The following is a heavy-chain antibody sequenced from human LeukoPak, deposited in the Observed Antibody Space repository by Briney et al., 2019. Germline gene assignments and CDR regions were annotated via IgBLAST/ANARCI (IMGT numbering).Heavy chain of an antibody. Sequence: PGGSLRLSCAASGFTFSSYEMNWVRQAPGKGLEWVSYISSSGSTIYYADSVKGRFTISRDSAKNSLYLQMNSLRAEDTAVYYCARVVPAARYYYYGMDVWGQGTTVTVSS. J-gene: IGHJ6*02. V-gene: IGHV3-48*03. CDR1: GFTFSSYE. CDR3: ARVVPAARYYYYGMDV. D-gene: IGHD2-2*01. CDR2: ISSSGSTI.